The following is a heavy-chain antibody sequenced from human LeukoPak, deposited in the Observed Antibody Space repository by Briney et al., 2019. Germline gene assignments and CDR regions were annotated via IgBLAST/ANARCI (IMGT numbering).Heavy chain of an antibody. CDR1: GYSFSDYY. J-gene: IGHJ4*02. CDR3: ARATSGGNTIDY. D-gene: IGHD4-23*01. V-gene: IGHV1-2*02. Sequence: ASVKLSCEAFGYSFSDYYLHWVRLAPGKGLEWRGWIDPKRDPKRGGTNYAQKFQGRVTMTRDTSISTVYMELSGLKSDDTAVYYCARATSGGNTIDYWGQGTLVTVSS. CDR2: IDPKRDPKRGGT.